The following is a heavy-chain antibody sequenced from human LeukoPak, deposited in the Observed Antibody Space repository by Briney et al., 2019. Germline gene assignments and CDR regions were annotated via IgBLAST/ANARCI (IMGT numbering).Heavy chain of an antibody. CDR1: GFTFSDYY. CDR3: ARRGYSSGWYYYYYGMDV. CDR2: ISYDGSNK. J-gene: IGHJ6*02. Sequence: PGGSLRLSCAASGFTFSDYYMTWLRQAPGKGLEWVAVISYDGSNKYYADSVKGQFTISRDNSKNTLYLQMNSLRAEDTAVYYCARRGYSSGWYYYYYGMDVWGQGTTVTVSS. D-gene: IGHD6-19*01. V-gene: IGHV3-30*03.